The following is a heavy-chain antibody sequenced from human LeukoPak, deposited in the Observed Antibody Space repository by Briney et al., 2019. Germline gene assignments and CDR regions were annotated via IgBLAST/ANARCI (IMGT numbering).Heavy chain of an antibody. Sequence: GGSLRLSCAASGFTFSSYAMSWVRQAPGKGLEWVSAISGSGGSTYYADSVEGRFTISRDNSKNTLYLQMNSLRAEDTAVYYCARDSSGFPEPLDYWGQGTLVTVSS. CDR2: ISGSGGST. V-gene: IGHV3-23*01. D-gene: IGHD3-22*01. CDR1: GFTFSSYA. CDR3: ARDSSGFPEPLDY. J-gene: IGHJ4*02.